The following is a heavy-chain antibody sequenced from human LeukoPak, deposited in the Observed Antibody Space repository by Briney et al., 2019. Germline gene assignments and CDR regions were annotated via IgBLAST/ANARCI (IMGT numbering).Heavy chain of an antibody. Sequence: PGGSLRLSCAASGFTFSSYEMNWVRQAPGKGLEWVSYISSSGSTIYYADSVKGRFAIPRDNAKNSLYLQMNSLRAEDTAVYYCARDLGGAADYWGQGTLVTVSS. V-gene: IGHV3-48*03. J-gene: IGHJ4*02. CDR1: GFTFSSYE. D-gene: IGHD3-16*01. CDR2: ISSSGSTI. CDR3: ARDLGGAADY.